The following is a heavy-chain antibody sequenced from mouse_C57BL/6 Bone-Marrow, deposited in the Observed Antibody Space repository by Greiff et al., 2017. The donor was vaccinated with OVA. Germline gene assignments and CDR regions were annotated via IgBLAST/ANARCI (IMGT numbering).Heavy chain of an antibody. D-gene: IGHD1-1*01. CDR1: GFNIKDDY. J-gene: IGHJ4*01. Sequence: EVKLQESGAELVRPGASVKLSCTASGFNIKDDYMHWVKQRPEQGLEWIGWIDPENGDTEYASKFQGKATITADTSSNTAYLQLSSLTSEDTAVYYCTPYYYGSSYYAMDYWGQGTSVTVSS. CDR2: IDPENGDT. CDR3: TPYYYGSSYYAMDY. V-gene: IGHV14-4*01.